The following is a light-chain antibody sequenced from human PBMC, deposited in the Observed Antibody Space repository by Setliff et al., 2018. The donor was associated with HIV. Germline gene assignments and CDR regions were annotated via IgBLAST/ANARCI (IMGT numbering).Light chain of an antibody. CDR1: SSDVGGYYS. Sequence: LTQPASVYGSPGQSITISCTGISSDVGGYYSVSWYQQHPGKAPKLMIYDVINRPSGVSNRFSGSRSGNTASLTISGLQVEDEADYYCSSYTTSSTLYVFGPGTKGTV. J-gene: IGLJ1*01. V-gene: IGLV2-14*03. CDR2: DVI. CDR3: SSYTTSSTLYV.